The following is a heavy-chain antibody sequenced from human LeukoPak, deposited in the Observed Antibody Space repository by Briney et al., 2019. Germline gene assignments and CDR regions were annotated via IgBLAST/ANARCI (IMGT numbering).Heavy chain of an antibody. CDR1: GFTFSSYG. D-gene: IGHD3-3*01. V-gene: IGHV3-7*01. Sequence: GGTLRLSCAASGFTFSSYGMSWVRQAPGKGLEWVANIEQYESEKYYVDSVKGRFTISRDNAKNSLYLQMNSLRAEDTAVYYCARENDFWSGYYGDTAFDVWGQGTMVTVSS. CDR2: IEQYESEK. J-gene: IGHJ3*01. CDR3: ARENDFWSGYYGDTAFDV.